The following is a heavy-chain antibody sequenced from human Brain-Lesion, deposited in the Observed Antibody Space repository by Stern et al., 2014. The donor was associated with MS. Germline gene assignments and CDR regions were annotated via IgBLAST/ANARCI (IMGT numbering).Heavy chain of an antibody. CDR2: INPNTGGT. CDR3: ARDQRGITIFGVVTDYYYLGMDV. Sequence: VHLVESGAEVKKPGASVKVSCKTSGYIFTGYYIHWVRQAPGQGLEWMAWINPNTGGTKDAQKFTRTAPMSRDTSISAAYVELSSLTSDDTAVYYCARDQRGITIFGVVTDYYYLGMDVWGQGTTVTVSS. J-gene: IGHJ6*02. D-gene: IGHD3-3*01. V-gene: IGHV1-2*02. CDR1: GYIFTGYY.